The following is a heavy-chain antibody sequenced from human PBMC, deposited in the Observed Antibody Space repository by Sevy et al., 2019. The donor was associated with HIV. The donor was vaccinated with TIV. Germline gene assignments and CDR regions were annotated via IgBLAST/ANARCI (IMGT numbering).Heavy chain of an antibody. V-gene: IGHV3-48*02. CDR2: ISRSSTV. CDR3: AREAYYYDSREENWFDP. Sequence: GGSLRLSCKVSGFTFSTYAFHWVRQAPGKGLEWVSSISRSSTVYYADSVRGRFTISRDNVKNSLFLERNSLRDEDTAVYYCAREAYYYDSREENWFDPWGQGTLVTVSS. J-gene: IGHJ5*02. CDR1: GFTFSTYA. D-gene: IGHD3-22*01.